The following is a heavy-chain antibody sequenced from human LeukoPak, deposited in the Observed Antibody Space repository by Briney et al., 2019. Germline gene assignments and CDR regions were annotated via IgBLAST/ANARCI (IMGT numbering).Heavy chain of an antibody. CDR1: GFTFSSYS. J-gene: IGHJ4*02. V-gene: IGHV3-30*03. D-gene: IGHD1-26*01. CDR3: ARASYFIGGVSDY. Sequence: GGSLRLSCAASGFTFSSYSMNWVRQAPGKGLEWVAVISYDGSNKYYADSVKGRFTISRDNSKNTLYLQMNSLRAEDTAVYYCARASYFIGGVSDYWGQGTLVTVSS. CDR2: ISYDGSNK.